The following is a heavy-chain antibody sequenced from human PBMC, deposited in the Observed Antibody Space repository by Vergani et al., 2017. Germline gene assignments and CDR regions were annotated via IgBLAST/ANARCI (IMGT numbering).Heavy chain of an antibody. J-gene: IGHJ4*02. CDR2: IYYSGNT. D-gene: IGHD2-21*02. CDR3: AREVGTEGFDY. CDR1: GDSISRGGYY. Sequence: QVQLQESGPGLVKPSQTLSLTCTVSGDSISRGGYYWNWIRQPPGKGLEWIGYIYYSGNTNYNSSLKSRVSMSVDTSKNQFSLRLSSVTAADTAVYYCAREVGTEGFDYWGQGTLVTVSS. V-gene: IGHV4-31*03.